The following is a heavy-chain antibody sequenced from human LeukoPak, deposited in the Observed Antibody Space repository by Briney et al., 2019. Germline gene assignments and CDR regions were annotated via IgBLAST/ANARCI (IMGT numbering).Heavy chain of an antibody. J-gene: IGHJ4*02. D-gene: IGHD4-17*01. V-gene: IGHV3-20*04. CDR3: ARLVDVNEYGYVDY. CDR1: GFTFSSYS. CDR2: INWDGGGK. Sequence: PGGSLRLSCAASGFTFSSYSMNWVRQAPGKGLEWVSAINWDGGGKDYADSVNGRFTISRDNAKNSLYLQMNSLRAEDTALYYCARLVDVNEYGYVDYWGQGTLVTVSS.